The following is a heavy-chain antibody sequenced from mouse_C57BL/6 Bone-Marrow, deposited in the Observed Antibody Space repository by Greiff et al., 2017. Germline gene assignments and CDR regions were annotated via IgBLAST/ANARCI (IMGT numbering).Heavy chain of an antibody. J-gene: IGHJ1*03. CDR1: GFTFSSYA. CDR2: ISSGGDYI. D-gene: IGHD1-1*01. CDR3: TRVGFITTVVEGYFDV. V-gene: IGHV5-9-1*02. Sequence: EVQLVESGEGLVKPGGSLKLSCAASGFTFSSYAMSWVRQTPEKRLEWVAYISSGGDYIYYADTVKGRFTISRDNARNTLYLQMSSLKSEDTAMXYCTRVGFITTVVEGYFDVWGTGTTVTVSS.